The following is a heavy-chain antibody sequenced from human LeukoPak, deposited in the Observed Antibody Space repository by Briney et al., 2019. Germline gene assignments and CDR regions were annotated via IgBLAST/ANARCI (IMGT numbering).Heavy chain of an antibody. V-gene: IGHV3-7*01. Sequence: GGSLRLSCAASGFTFSIYAMIWGRQAPGKGLEWVANIKQDGSEEYYVDSVKGRFTISRDNAKNSLYLQMNSLRAEDTAVYYFARDYSRSTLSDYWGQGTLVTVSS. D-gene: IGHD6-13*01. CDR3: ARDYSRSTLSDY. CDR1: GFTFSIYA. J-gene: IGHJ4*02. CDR2: IKQDGSEE.